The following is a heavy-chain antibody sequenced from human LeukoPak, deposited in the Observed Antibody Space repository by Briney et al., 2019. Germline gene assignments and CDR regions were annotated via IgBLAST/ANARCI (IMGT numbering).Heavy chain of an antibody. D-gene: IGHD1-26*01. CDR3: ARVRFYSGTYYFDY. V-gene: IGHV4-59*01. CDR2: IYYSVST. Sequence: PSETLSLTCTASGGSITSYYWSWIRQPPEKGLEWIGYIYYSVSTNYNPSLKSRVTISVDTSKNQFSLKLSSVTAADTAVYYCARVRFYSGTYYFDYWGQGTLVTVSS. CDR1: GGSITSYY. J-gene: IGHJ4*02.